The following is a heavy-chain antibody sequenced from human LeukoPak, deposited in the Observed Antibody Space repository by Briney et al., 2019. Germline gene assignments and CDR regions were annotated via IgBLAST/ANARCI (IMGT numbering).Heavy chain of an antibody. Sequence: PGGSLRLSCAASGFTFSSYEMNWVRQAPGKGLEWVSYISSSGSTIYYADSVKGRFTISRDNARNSLYLQMNSLRAEDTAVYYCARELRGVFDYWGQGTLVTVSS. V-gene: IGHV3-48*03. CDR1: GFTFSSYE. D-gene: IGHD3-10*01. CDR3: ARELRGVFDY. CDR2: ISSSGSTI. J-gene: IGHJ4*02.